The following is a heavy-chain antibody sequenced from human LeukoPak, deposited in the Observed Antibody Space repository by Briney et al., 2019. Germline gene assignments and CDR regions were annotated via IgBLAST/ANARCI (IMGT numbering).Heavy chain of an antibody. D-gene: IGHD2-2*01. Sequence: SETLSLTCTVSGGSISSSSYYWGWIRQPPGKGLEWIGSIYYSGSTYYNPSLKSRVTISVDTSKNQFSLKLSSVTAADTAVYYCASVLKYKLLYYFDYWGQGTLVTVSS. V-gene: IGHV4-39*01. CDR2: IYYSGST. CDR3: ASVLKYKLLYYFDY. CDR1: GGSISSSSYY. J-gene: IGHJ4*02.